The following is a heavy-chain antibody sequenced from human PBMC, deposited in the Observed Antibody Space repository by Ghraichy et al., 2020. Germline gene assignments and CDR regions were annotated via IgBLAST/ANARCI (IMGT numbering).Heavy chain of an antibody. CDR1: GFTFSSYS. D-gene: IGHD3-22*01. CDR2: ISSSSSTI. Sequence: GGSRLSCAASGFTFSSYSMNWVRQAPGKGLEWVSYISSSSSTIYYADSVKGRFTISRDNAKNSLYLQMNSLRDEDTAVYYCARDYYDSSGYFIVYYFDYWGQGTLVTVSS. J-gene: IGHJ4*02. V-gene: IGHV3-48*02. CDR3: ARDYYDSSGYFIVYYFDY.